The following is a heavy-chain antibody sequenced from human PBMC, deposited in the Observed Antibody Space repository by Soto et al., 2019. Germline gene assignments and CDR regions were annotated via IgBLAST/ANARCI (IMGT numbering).Heavy chain of an antibody. J-gene: IGHJ5*02. CDR2: IWYDGSNK. Sequence: QVQLVESGGGVVQPGRSLRLSCAASGFTFSSYGMHWVRQAPGKGLEWVAVIWYDGSNKYYADSVKGRFTISRDNSKNTLYLQMNSLRAEDTAVYYCARGIVVVPAAMVAPRGPVDPWGQGTLVTVSS. CDR1: GFTFSSYG. CDR3: ARGIVVVPAAMVAPRGPVDP. V-gene: IGHV3-33*01. D-gene: IGHD2-2*01.